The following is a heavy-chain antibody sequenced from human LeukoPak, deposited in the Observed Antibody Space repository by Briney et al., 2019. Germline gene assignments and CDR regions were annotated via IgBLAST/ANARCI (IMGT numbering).Heavy chain of an antibody. V-gene: IGHV3-23*01. CDR3: AKDPYSSPSHYYIDV. CDR1: GFTFSSYA. Sequence: TGGSLRLSCAASGFTFSSYAMSWVRQAPGKGLEWVSAISGSGGSTYYADSVKGRFTISRDNSKNTLYLQMNSLRAEDTAVYYCAKDPYSSPSHYYIDVWGKGTTVTVSS. D-gene: IGHD6-13*01. J-gene: IGHJ6*03. CDR2: ISGSGGST.